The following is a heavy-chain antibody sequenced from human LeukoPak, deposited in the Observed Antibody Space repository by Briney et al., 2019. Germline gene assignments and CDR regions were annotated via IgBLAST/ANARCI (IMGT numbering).Heavy chain of an antibody. D-gene: IGHD3-3*02. CDR3: ARATEHVWSGYLYYMDV. V-gene: IGHV1-18*01. CDR1: GYTFTSYG. CDR2: ISAYNGNT. Sequence: GASVKVSCKASGYTFTSYGTSWVRQAPGQGLEWMGWISAYNGNTNYAQKLQGRVTMTTDTSTSTAYMELRSLRSDDTAVYYCARATEHVWSGYLYYMDVWGKGTTVTVSS. J-gene: IGHJ6*03.